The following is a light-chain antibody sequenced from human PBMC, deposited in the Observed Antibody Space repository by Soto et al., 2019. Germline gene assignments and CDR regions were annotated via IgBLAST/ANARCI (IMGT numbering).Light chain of an antibody. CDR1: QSISSN. CDR3: QQYNNWSWT. Sequence: EIVLTQSQDTLSVSPGERVTLSCRASQSISSNLAWYLQKVGQAPRLXIYGASTRAPGISARFSGSGSGTEVTLTISSLKSEDFEIYYCQQYNNWSWTFGQGTKVDIK. V-gene: IGKV3-15*01. J-gene: IGKJ1*01. CDR2: GAS.